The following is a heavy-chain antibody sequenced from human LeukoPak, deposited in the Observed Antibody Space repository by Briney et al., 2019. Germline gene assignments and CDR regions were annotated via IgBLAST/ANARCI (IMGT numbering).Heavy chain of an antibody. J-gene: IGHJ4*02. V-gene: IGHV4-59*08. CDR2: IYYSGST. Sequence: KPSETLSLTCTVSGGSISPYYWSWIRQTPGKGLEWIGYIYYSGSTNYNPSLKSRVTISVDTSKNQFSLKLSSVTAADTAVYYCARHSYSGGNKNFDYWGQGTLVTVSS. CDR1: GGSISPYY. CDR3: ARHSYSGGNKNFDY. D-gene: IGHD4-23*01.